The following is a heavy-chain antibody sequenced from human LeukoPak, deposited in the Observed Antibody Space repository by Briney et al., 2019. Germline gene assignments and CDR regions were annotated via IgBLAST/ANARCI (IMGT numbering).Heavy chain of an antibody. D-gene: IGHD1-14*01. V-gene: IGHV4-39*01. Sequence: PSETLSLTCSVSGGSFSSSSYYWGWIRQPPGKGLEWIGSIYYSGGTYYNPSLKSRVTISVDTSKNQFSLKLSSVTAADTAVYYCARGPEQGGDHNWFDPWGQGTLVTVSS. J-gene: IGHJ5*02. CDR3: ARGPEQGGDHNWFDP. CDR2: IYYSGGT. CDR1: GGSFSSSSYY.